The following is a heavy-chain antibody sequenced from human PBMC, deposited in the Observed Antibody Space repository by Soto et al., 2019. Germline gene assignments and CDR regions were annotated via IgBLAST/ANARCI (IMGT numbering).Heavy chain of an antibody. CDR1: GGTFSSYA. CDR3: ASPEAYCSGGSCYFDY. D-gene: IGHD2-15*01. Sequence: SVKVSCKASGGTFSSYAISWVRQAPGQGLEWMGGIIPIFGTANYAQKFQGRVTITADESTSTAYMELSSLRSEDTAVYYCASPEAYCSGGSCYFDYWGQGTLVTVPS. CDR2: IIPIFGTA. J-gene: IGHJ4*02. V-gene: IGHV1-69*13.